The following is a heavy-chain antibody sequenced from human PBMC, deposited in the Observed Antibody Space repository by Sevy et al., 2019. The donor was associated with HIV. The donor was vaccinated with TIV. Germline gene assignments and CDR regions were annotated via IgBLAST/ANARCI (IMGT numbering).Heavy chain of an antibody. D-gene: IGHD2-2*01. Sequence: ALVKVSCKASGGTFSSYAISWVRQAPGQGLEWMGGIIPIFGTANYAQKFQGRVTITADESTSTAYMELSSLRSEDTAVYYCARGADIVVVPAALSTHYGMDVWGQGTTVTVSS. CDR1: GGTFSSYA. V-gene: IGHV1-69*13. CDR3: ARGADIVVVPAALSTHYGMDV. CDR2: IIPIFGTA. J-gene: IGHJ6*02.